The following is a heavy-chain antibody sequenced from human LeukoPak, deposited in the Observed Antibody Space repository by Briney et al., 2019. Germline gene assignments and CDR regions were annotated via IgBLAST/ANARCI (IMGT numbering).Heavy chain of an antibody. V-gene: IGHV3-7*01. D-gene: IGHD3-3*01. CDR2: IKQDGSEK. J-gene: IGHJ4*02. CDR3: ARVFYRFLEWSPPPVIDY. CDR1: GFTFSSYW. Sequence: GGSLRLSCAASGFTFSSYWMSWVRQAPGKGLEWVANIKQDGSEKYYVDSVKGRFTISRDNAKNSLYLQMNSLRAEDTAVYYCARVFYRFLEWSPPPVIDYWGQGTLVTVSS.